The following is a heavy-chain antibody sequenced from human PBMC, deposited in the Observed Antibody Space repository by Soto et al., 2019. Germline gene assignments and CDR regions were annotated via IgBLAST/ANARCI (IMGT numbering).Heavy chain of an antibody. CDR3: ARVGGYCSGGSCYLRYFDY. CDR2: IYYSGST. D-gene: IGHD2-15*01. V-gene: IGHV4-59*01. CDR1: GGSISSYY. Sequence: SETLSLTCTVSGGSISSYYWSWIRQPPGKGLEWIGYIYYSGSTNYNPSLKSRVTISVDTSKNQFSLKLSSVTAADTAVYYCARVGGYCSGGSCYLRYFDYWGQGTLVTVSS. J-gene: IGHJ4*02.